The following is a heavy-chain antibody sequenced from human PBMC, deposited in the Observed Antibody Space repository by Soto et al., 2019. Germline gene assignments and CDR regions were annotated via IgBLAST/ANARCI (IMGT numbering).Heavy chain of an antibody. Sequence: ASVKVSCKASGYTFTTYSIAWVREAPGKGLEWMGWISAYNGKTNYAQKFQGRVAMTTDNSTSTAYMELRSLRSDDTAVYFCAREAFGVHDSWFERWGKGTLVTVSS. CDR2: ISAYNGKT. CDR1: GYTFTTYS. CDR3: AREAFGVHDSWFER. J-gene: IGHJ5*02. D-gene: IGHD3-10*01. V-gene: IGHV1-18*01.